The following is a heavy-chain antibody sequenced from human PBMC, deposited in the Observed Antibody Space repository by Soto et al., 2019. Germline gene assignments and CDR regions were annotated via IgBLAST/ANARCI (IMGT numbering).Heavy chain of an antibody. J-gene: IGHJ5*02. CDR3: ARGAWYSSGWYEGNYWFDP. CDR2: TYYRSKWYN. Sequence: KQSQTLSLTCAISGDSVSSNSAAWNWIRQSPSRGLEWLGRTYYRSKWYNDYAVSVKSRITINPDTSKNQFSLQLNSVTPEDTAVYYCARGAWYSSGWYEGNYWFDPWGQGTLVTVSS. D-gene: IGHD6-19*01. V-gene: IGHV6-1*01. CDR1: GDSVSSNSAA.